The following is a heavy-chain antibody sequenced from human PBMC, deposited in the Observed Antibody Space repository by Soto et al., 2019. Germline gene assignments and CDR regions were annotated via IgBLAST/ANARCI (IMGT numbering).Heavy chain of an antibody. Sequence: EVQLVESGGGLVQPGGSLRLSCAASGFTFSSYDMHWVRQPTGKGLEWVSSIGTAGDTYYPGSVKGRFTISRENAKNSLYLQMNSLRPGDTAVYYCARGLYSSGWYSFDYWGQGTLVTVSS. CDR2: IGTAGDT. CDR1: GFTFSSYD. V-gene: IGHV3-13*01. CDR3: ARGLYSSGWYSFDY. J-gene: IGHJ4*02. D-gene: IGHD6-19*01.